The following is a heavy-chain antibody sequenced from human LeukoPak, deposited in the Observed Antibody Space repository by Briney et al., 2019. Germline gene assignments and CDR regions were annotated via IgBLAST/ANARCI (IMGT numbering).Heavy chain of an antibody. J-gene: IGHJ4*02. D-gene: IGHD2-15*01. CDR1: GFTFSDYY. V-gene: IGHV3-15*01. CDR3: STGAATGFDY. CDR2: IKSKTDGGTT. Sequence: GGSLRLSCAASGFTFSDYYMSWIRQAPGKGLEWVGRIKSKTDGGTTDYAAPVKGRFTISRDDSKNTLYLQMNTLKTEDTAVYYCSTGAATGFDYWGQGTLVTVSS.